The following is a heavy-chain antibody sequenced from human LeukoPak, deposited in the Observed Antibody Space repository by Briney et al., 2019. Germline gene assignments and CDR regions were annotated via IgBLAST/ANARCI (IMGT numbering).Heavy chain of an antibody. J-gene: IGHJ4*02. D-gene: IGHD6-6*01. CDR2: IYYSGST. CDR3: ARGQLAARIFDY. V-gene: IGHV4-30-4*08. Sequence: SETLSLTCTVSGGSISSYYWSWIRQPPGKGLEWIGYIYYSGSTYYNPSLKSRVTISVDTSKNQFSLKLSSVTAADTAVYYCARGQLAARIFDYWGQGTLVTVSS. CDR1: GGSISSYY.